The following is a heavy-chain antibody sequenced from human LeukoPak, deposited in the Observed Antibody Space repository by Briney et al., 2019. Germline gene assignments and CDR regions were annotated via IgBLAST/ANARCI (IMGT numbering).Heavy chain of an antibody. V-gene: IGHV4-38-2*01. D-gene: IGHD5-18*01. Sequence: PGGSLRLSCAASGFTFSSYGMHWVRQAPGKGLEWIGSIYHSGSTYYNPSLKSRVTISVDTSKNQFSLKLSSVTAADTAVYYCARLSEYSYGYVGLWGQGTLVTVSS. CDR3: ARLSEYSYGYVGL. CDR1: GFTFSSYG. J-gene: IGHJ4*02. CDR2: IYHSGST.